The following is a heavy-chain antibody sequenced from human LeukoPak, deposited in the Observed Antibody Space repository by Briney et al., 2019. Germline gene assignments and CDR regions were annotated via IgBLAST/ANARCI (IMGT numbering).Heavy chain of an antibody. D-gene: IGHD3-10*01. V-gene: IGHV1-18*01. Sequence: ASVKVSCKASGYTFTSYGISWVRQAPGQGLEWMGWISAYNGNTNYAQKLQGRVTMTTDTSTSTAYMELRSLRSDDTAVYYCARFGVLWFGELLLPPDYWGQGTPVTVSS. CDR3: ARFGVLWFGELLLPPDY. CDR2: ISAYNGNT. J-gene: IGHJ4*02. CDR1: GYTFTSYG.